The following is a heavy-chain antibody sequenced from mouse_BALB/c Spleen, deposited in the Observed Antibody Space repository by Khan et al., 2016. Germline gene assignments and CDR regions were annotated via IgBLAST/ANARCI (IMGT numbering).Heavy chain of an antibody. CDR1: GYTFTNFG. J-gene: IGHJ2*01. Sequence: QIQLVQSGPELKKPGETVKISCKASGYTFTNFGINWVRQAPGKGLEWMDWINTNTGETTYADDFKGRFAFSLETSASTAYLQINNLKSEDTATYYCATAISTVIATMTHYWGQGTTLTVSS. CDR2: INTNTGET. V-gene: IGHV9-3-1*01. D-gene: IGHD1-1*01. CDR3: ATAISTVIATMTHY.